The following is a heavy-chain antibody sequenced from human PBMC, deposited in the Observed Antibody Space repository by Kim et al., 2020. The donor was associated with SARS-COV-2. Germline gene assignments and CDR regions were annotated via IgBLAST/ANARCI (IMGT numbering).Heavy chain of an antibody. CDR2: IGTAGDP. Sequence: GGSLRLSCAASGFTFSSYDMHCVRQATGKGLEWVSAIGTAGDPYYPGSVKGRFTISRENAKNSLYLQMNSLRAGDMAVYYCARGLRFEGRYSSSWPYYYYGMDVWGQGTTVTVSS. CDR3: ARGLRFEGRYSSSWPYYYYGMDV. D-gene: IGHD6-13*01. CDR1: GFTFSSYD. V-gene: IGHV3-13*05. J-gene: IGHJ6*02.